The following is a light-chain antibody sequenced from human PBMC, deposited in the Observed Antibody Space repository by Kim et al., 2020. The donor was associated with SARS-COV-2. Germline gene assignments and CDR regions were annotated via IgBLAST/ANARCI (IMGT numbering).Light chain of an antibody. V-gene: IGLV7-46*01. CDR3: LLSYSNNAV. CDR1: SGPVTSGHY. Sequence: QAVVTQEPSLTVSPGGTVTLTCASNSGPVTSGHYPYWFQRKPGQTPRTLIYDTTKRHSLTPARFSGSVLGGKAALTLSGAQPDDEADYYCLLSYSNNAVFGGGTQLTVL. CDR2: DTT. J-gene: IGLJ3*02.